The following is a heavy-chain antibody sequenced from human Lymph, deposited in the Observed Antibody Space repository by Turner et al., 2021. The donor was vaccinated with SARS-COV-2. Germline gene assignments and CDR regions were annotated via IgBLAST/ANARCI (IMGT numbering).Heavy chain of an antibody. J-gene: IGHJ4*02. D-gene: IGHD3-10*01. CDR3: ASFGGDYVFDY. V-gene: IGHV1-69*14. Sequence: QIQLVQSGGEVKKPGSSVTVSCKASGGTFSSYGISWVRQAPGQGLEWMGGIIPIFGTANYAQKFQGRVTITADKSTSTAYMEVSSVRSEDTAVYYCASFGGDYVFDYWGQGTLVTVSS. CDR1: GGTFSSYG. CDR2: IIPIFGTA.